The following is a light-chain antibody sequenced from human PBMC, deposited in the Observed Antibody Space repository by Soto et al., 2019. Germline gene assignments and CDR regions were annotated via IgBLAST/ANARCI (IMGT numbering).Light chain of an antibody. CDR1: QSISYN. CDR3: QQRGDWPLYT. J-gene: IGKJ2*01. Sequence: EIVLTQSPATLSLSQGDRATLSCRASQSISYNLAWYQQKPGQAPRLLIYYASNRSTGVPARFSGSGSGTDFILSISSLEPDDFAVYYCQQRGDWPLYTFGQGSRLEIK. CDR2: YAS. V-gene: IGKV3-11*01.